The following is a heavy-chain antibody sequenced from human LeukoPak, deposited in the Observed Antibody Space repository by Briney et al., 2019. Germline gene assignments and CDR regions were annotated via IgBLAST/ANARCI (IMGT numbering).Heavy chain of an antibody. CDR2: ISGSDDGT. J-gene: IGHJ4*02. D-gene: IGHD1-26*01. CDR1: GFTFSTYA. Sequence: GGSLRLSCAASGFTFSTYAMSWVRQIPGKGLEWVSAISGSDDGTYYADSVKGRFTISRDNAKNSLYLQMNSLRAEDTAVYYCARGATTLHYWGQGTLVTVSS. CDR3: ARGATTLHY. V-gene: IGHV3-23*01.